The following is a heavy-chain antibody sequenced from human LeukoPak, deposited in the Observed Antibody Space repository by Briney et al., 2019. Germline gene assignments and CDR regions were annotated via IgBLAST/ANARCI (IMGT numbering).Heavy chain of an antibody. CDR2: IYPSGSP. CDR1: GGSISSYY. J-gene: IGHJ4*02. Sequence: SETLSLTCTVSGGSISSYYWSWIRQPPGKGLEWIGYIYPSGSPNYNPSLKSRVTISVDTSKNQFSLKLSSVTAADTAVYYCAGRNYGDYADRYWGQGTLVTVSS. CDR3: AGRNYGDYADRY. V-gene: IGHV4-4*09. D-gene: IGHD4-17*01.